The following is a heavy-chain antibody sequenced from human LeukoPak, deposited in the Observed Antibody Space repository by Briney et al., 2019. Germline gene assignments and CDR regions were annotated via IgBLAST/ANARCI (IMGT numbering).Heavy chain of an antibody. D-gene: IGHD2-21*02. Sequence: ASVKVSCTASGGTFSSYAISWVRQAPGQGLEWMGGIIPIFGTANYAQKFQGRVTITADESTSTAYMELSSLRSEDTAVYYCARDRAVVVTAYFDAFDIWGQGTMVTVSS. J-gene: IGHJ3*02. CDR2: IIPIFGTA. CDR3: ARDRAVVVTAYFDAFDI. CDR1: GGTFSSYA. V-gene: IGHV1-69*13.